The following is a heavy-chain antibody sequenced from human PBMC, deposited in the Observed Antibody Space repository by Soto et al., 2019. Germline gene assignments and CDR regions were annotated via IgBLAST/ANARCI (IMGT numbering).Heavy chain of an antibody. Sequence: EVQVLESGGGLAQPGRSLRLSCAVSGLSFSSYAMTWVRQSPGQGLEWVSSISRSGNSTYSADSVRGRFTISRDNSKNTLYLQMNSLRAEDTAVYYCAKDAKILDWLPTSYYFDFWGQGTLVTVSS. CDR1: GLSFSSYA. CDR2: ISRSGNST. J-gene: IGHJ4*02. D-gene: IGHD3-9*01. V-gene: IGHV3-23*01. CDR3: AKDAKILDWLPTSYYFDF.